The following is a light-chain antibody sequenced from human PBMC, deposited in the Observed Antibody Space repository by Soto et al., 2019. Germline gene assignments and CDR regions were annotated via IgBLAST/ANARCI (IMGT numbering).Light chain of an antibody. CDR3: QQYNNWPRT. Sequence: ERVMRQSPATLSVSPGERATLSCRASQSVSSNLAWYQQKPGQAPRLLIYGASTRATGIPARFSGSGSGTEFTLTISSLQSEDFAVYYCQQYNNWPRTFGQGTKVDIK. V-gene: IGKV3-15*01. J-gene: IGKJ1*01. CDR1: QSVSSN. CDR2: GAS.